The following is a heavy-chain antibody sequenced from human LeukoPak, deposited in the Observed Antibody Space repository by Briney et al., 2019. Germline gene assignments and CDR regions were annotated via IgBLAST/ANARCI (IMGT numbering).Heavy chain of an antibody. J-gene: IGHJ4*02. D-gene: IGHD4-11*01. Sequence: SETLSLTCAVYGGSFSGYYWSWIRQPPGKGLEWIGEINHSGSTNYNPSLKSRVTISVDTSKNQFSLKLSSVTAADTAVYYCARDSLALGFDYWGQGTLVTVSS. V-gene: IGHV4-34*01. CDR2: INHSGST. CDR1: GGSFSGYY. CDR3: ARDSLALGFDY.